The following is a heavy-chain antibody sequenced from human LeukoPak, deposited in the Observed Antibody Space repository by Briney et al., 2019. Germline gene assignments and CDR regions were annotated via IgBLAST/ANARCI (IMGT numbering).Heavy chain of an antibody. Sequence: KDGESLKISCKTSGYTFSIFWIGWVRQMPGKGLEWIGMIYPSDSDTRYSPSFQGQVTISADKSTNAAYLQWGSLKASDTAMYYCARHKGYYGSGTTGLDYWGQGTLVTVSS. V-gene: IGHV5-51*01. CDR2: IYPSDSDT. CDR1: GYTFSIFW. D-gene: IGHD3-10*01. J-gene: IGHJ4*02. CDR3: ARHKGYYGSGTTGLDY.